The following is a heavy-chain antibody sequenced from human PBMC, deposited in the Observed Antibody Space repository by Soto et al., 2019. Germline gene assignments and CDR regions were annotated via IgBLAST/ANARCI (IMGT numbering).Heavy chain of an antibody. D-gene: IGHD5-12*01. CDR2: IVVGSGNT. J-gene: IGHJ4*02. CDR3: AASQPGDGYNSFWDDY. V-gene: IGHV1-58*01. CDR1: GFTFTSSA. Sequence: GASVKVSCKASGFTFTSSAVQWVRQARGQRLEWIGWIVVGSGNTNYAQKFQERVTITRDMSTSTAYMELSSLRSEDTAVYYCAASQPGDGYNSFWDDYWGQGTLVTVSS.